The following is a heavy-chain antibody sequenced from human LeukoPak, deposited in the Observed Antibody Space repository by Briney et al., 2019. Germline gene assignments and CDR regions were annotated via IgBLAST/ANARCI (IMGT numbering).Heavy chain of an antibody. J-gene: IGHJ4*02. D-gene: IGHD1-26*01. CDR3: ARADRSGTYNFDY. CDR2: ISGTSRTI. Sequence: GGSLRRSCAASGFTFSSYSMNWVRQAPGKGLEWVSYISGTSRTIYYADSVKGRFTISRDNAKNSLSLQMNSLRDEDTAVYYCARADRSGTYNFDYWGQGTLVTVSS. CDR1: GFTFSSYS. V-gene: IGHV3-48*02.